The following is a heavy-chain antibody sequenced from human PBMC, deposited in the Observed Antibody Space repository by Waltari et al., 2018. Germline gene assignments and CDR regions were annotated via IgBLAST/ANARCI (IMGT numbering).Heavy chain of an antibody. J-gene: IGHJ5*02. V-gene: IGHV4-59*01. Sequence: QVQLQVSGPGLVKPSETLSPPCTVSGGSIRDYYCNWIRQPPGKGLEWIGYMRYAGSTNYSPSLKSRVTMLGDTSQNQVSLRLSSVTAADTAVYYCARSSAPYNSLDPWGQGTLVTVSS. CDR3: ARSSAPYNSLDP. CDR1: GGSIRDYY. CDR2: MRYAGST.